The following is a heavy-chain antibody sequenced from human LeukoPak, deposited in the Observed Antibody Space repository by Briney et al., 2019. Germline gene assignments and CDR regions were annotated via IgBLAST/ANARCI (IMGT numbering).Heavy chain of an antibody. CDR2: IYSGGST. D-gene: IGHD4/OR15-4a*01. J-gene: IGHJ4*02. Sequence: GGSLRLSCAASGFTVSSNYMSWVRQAPGKGLEWVSIIYSGGSTFYADSVEGRFTISRDNSKNTLYLQMNSLRAEDTAVYYCARRAGAYSHPYDYWGQGTLVTVSS. CDR1: GFTVSSNY. CDR3: ARRAGAYSHPYDY. V-gene: IGHV3-53*01.